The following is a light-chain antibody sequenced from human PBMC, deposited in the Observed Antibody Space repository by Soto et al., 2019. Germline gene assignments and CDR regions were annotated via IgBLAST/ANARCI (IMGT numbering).Light chain of an antibody. V-gene: IGKV3-15*01. J-gene: IGKJ5*01. CDR2: GAS. CDR3: QQYNNWFSIT. Sequence: EIVMTQSPATLSVSPGERATLSCRASQSVSGNLAWYQQKPGQAPRLLIYGASTRANGIPARFIGSGSGAEFSLTITSLQSEHFAVYYCQQYNNWFSITFGQGTRLEIK. CDR1: QSVSGN.